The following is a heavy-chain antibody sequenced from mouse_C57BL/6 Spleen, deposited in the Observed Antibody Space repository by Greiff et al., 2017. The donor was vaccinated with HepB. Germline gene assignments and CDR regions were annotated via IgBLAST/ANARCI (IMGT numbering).Heavy chain of an antibody. CDR2: IGPGSGST. V-gene: IGHV1-77*01. Sequence: QVQLQQSGAELVKPGASVKISCKASGYTFTDYYINWVKQRPGQGLEWIGKIGPGSGSTYYNEKFKGKATLTADKSSSTAYMQRSSLTSEDSAVYVCARSRSNTLYYFDYWGQGTTLTVSS. J-gene: IGHJ2*01. CDR1: GYTFTDYY. CDR3: ARSRSNTLYYFDY. D-gene: IGHD2-5*01.